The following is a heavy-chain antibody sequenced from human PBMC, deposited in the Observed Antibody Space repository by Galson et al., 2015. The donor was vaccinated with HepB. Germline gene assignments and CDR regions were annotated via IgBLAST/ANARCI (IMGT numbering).Heavy chain of an antibody. CDR2: ISYDGSNK. D-gene: IGHD1-26*01. V-gene: IGHV3-30*04. CDR3: AREQSGSYGYLDP. Sequence: SLRLSCAASGFTFSSYAMHWVRQAPGKGLEWVAVISYDGSNKYYADSVKGRFTISRDNSKNTLYLQMNSLRAEDTAVYYCAREQSGSYGYLDPWGQGTLVTVSS. J-gene: IGHJ5*02. CDR1: GFTFSSYA.